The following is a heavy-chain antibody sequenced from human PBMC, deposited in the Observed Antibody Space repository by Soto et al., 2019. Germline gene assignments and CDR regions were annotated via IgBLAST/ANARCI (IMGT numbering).Heavy chain of an antibody. Sequence: ASVKVSCKASGYTFTSYGISWVRQAPGQGLEWMGWISAYNGNTNYAQKLQGRVTMTTDTSTSTAYMELRSLRSDDTAVYYCARDIRVATTYILGPYYYYYGMDVWGQGTTVTVSS. J-gene: IGHJ6*02. CDR1: GYTFTSYG. CDR2: ISAYNGNT. V-gene: IGHV1-18*01. D-gene: IGHD5-12*01. CDR3: ARDIRVATTYILGPYYYYYGMDV.